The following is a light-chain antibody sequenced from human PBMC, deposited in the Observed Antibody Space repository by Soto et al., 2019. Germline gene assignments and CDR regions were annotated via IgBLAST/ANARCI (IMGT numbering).Light chain of an antibody. J-gene: IGLJ1*01. CDR2: DVS. V-gene: IGLV2-14*01. CDR1: SNDVGGYNY. Sequence: QSALTQPASVSGSPGQSITISCTGTSNDVGGYNYVSWYQQYPAKAPTLIIYDVSNRPSGVSTRFSGSKSGNRASLTISGLQAEDEADYYCSSHTTTTTSCVFGTGTKVTVL. CDR3: SSHTTTTTSCV.